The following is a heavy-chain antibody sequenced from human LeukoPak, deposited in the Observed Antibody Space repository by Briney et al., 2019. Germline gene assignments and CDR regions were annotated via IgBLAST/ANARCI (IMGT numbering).Heavy chain of an antibody. CDR2: ISGSGGST. CDR1: GFTFXXYA. V-gene: IGHV3-23*01. CDR3: AKDLVEMATIVGLDYFDY. D-gene: IGHD5-24*01. J-gene: IGHJ4*02. Sequence: GFTFXXYAMSWVRXAPGKGLEWVSAISGSGGSTYYADSVKGRFTISRDNSKNTLYLQMNSLRAEDTAVYYCAKDLVEMATIVGLDYFDYWGQGTLVTVSS.